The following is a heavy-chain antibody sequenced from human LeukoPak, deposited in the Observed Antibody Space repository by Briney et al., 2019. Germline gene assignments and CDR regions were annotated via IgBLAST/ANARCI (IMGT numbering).Heavy chain of an antibody. CDR2: IIPIFGTA. J-gene: IGHJ4*02. V-gene: IGHV1-69*05. Sequence: GASVKVSCKASGYTFTSYGISWVRQAPGQGLEWMGRIIPIFGTANYAQKFQGRVTITTDESTSTAYMELSSLRSEDTAVYYCARDKYYYDSSGYYPLDDYWGQGTLVTVSS. D-gene: IGHD3-22*01. CDR1: GYTFTSYG. CDR3: ARDKYYYDSSGYYPLDDY.